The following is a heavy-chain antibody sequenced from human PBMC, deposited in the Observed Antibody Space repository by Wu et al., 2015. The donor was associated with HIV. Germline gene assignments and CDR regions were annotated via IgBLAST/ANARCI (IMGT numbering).Heavy chain of an antibody. J-gene: IGHJ6*03. CDR1: GYTFTDYF. D-gene: IGHD3-10*01. V-gene: IGHV1-2*02. CDR3: ARGRGSNYYMDV. Sequence: QVQLVQSGAEVKEPGASLKVSCKASGYTFTDYFMHWVRQAPGQGLEWMGWINPNSGGTKYAQNFQGRVTMTRDTSISTAYMELSRLRSDDTAVYYCARGRGSNYYMDVWGKGTTVTVSS. CDR2: INPNSGGT.